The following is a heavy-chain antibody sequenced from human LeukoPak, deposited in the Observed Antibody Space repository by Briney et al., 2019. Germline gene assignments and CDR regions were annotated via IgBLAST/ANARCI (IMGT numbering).Heavy chain of an antibody. Sequence: GGSLRLSCAASGVTFSSYWMSWVRQAPGKGLEWVANIKQDGSEKYYVDSVKGRFTISRDNANKTLYLQMNSLRAEDTAVYYCTRDGSGSRIPFDYWGQGTLVTVSS. V-gene: IGHV3-7*01. D-gene: IGHD1-26*01. CDR2: IKQDGSEK. J-gene: IGHJ4*02. CDR3: TRDGSGSRIPFDY. CDR1: GVTFSSYW.